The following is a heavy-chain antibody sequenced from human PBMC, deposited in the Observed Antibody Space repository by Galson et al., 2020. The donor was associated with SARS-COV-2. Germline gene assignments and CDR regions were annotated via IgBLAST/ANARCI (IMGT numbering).Heavy chain of an antibody. Sequence: SETLSLTCSVSGGSISSGSYYWGWIRQTPGKGLEWIGSIYYSGGSNYNPSLKSRVSISVDTSKNQFSLKLRSVTAADTAVYYCARSYSSSWYSPTFDFGLDVWGQGTTVTVSS. CDR2: IYYSGGS. CDR1: GGSISSGSYY. CDR3: ARSYSSSWYSPTFDFGLDV. J-gene: IGHJ6*02. D-gene: IGHD6-13*01. V-gene: IGHV4-39*07.